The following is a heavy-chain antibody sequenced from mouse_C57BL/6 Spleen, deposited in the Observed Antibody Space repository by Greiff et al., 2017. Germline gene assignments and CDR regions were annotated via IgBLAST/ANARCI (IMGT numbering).Heavy chain of an antibody. J-gene: IGHJ2*01. D-gene: IGHD1-1*01. CDR3: ACGSSYGY. Sequence: VKLQQSGAELVKPGASVKISCKASGYTFTDYYINWVKQRPGQGLEWIGKLGPGSGSTYYNEKFKGKATLTADKSSSTAYMQLSSLTSEDSAVYFCACGSSYGYWGQGTTLTVSS. V-gene: IGHV1-77*01. CDR2: LGPGSGST. CDR1: GYTFTDYY.